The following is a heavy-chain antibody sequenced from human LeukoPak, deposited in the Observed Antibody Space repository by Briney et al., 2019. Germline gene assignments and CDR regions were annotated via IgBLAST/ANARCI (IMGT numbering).Heavy chain of an antibody. J-gene: IGHJ4*02. CDR1: GFTFSSYE. D-gene: IGHD3-16*01. CDR3: ARASTFGGVTNDS. CDR2: ISSSCSTI. Sequence: GGSLRLSCAASGFTFSSYEMNWVRQAPGKGLEWVSYISSSCSTIYYADSAKGRFTISRDNAKNSLYLLMNSLRAGDTAVYYCARASTFGGVTNDSWGQGTLVTVSP. V-gene: IGHV3-48*03.